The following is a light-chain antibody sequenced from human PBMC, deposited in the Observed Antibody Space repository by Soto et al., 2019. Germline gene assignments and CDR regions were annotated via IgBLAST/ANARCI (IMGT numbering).Light chain of an antibody. V-gene: IGLV1-47*01. J-gene: IGLJ7*01. CDR3: AAWDDSLRTPV. CDR2: RNN. Sequence: QSVLTQPPSASETPGQRVTISCSGSTSNIGSNYVYWYQQLPGTAPKLLIYRNNHRPSGVPDRFSGSKSGTSASLAISGLRSEDEADYYCAAWDDSLRTPVFGGGTQLTVL. CDR1: TSNIGSNY.